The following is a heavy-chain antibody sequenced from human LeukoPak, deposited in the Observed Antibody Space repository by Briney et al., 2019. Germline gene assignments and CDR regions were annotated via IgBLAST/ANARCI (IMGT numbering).Heavy chain of an antibody. D-gene: IGHD6-19*01. CDR3: ARGYSSGWAYFDY. V-gene: IGHV4-59*01. CDR1: GGSISSYY. J-gene: IGHJ4*02. Sequence: PSETLSLTCTVSGGSISSYYWSWIPQPPGKGLEWIGYIYYSGSTNYNPSLKSRVTISVDTSKNQFSLKLSSVTAADTAVYYCARGYSSGWAYFDYWGQGTLVTVSS. CDR2: IYYSGST.